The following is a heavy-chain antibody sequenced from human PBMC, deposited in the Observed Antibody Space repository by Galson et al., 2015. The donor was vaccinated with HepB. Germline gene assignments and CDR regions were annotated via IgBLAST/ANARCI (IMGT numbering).Heavy chain of an antibody. CDR1: GFTFSSYG. V-gene: IGHV3-30*18. CDR2: ISYDGSNK. J-gene: IGHJ6*02. D-gene: IGHD2-2*01. CDR3: AKALPLYCSSTSCPHYGMDV. Sequence: SLRLSCAASGFTFSSYGMHWVRQAPGKGLEWVAVISYDGSNKYYADSVKGRFTISRDNSKNTLYLQMNSLRAEDTAVYYCAKALPLYCSSTSCPHYGMDVWGQGTTVTVSS.